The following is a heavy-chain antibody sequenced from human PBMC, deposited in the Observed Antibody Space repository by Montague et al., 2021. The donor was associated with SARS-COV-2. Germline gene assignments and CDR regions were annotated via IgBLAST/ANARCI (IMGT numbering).Heavy chain of an antibody. Sequence: SETLSLTCAVYGGPFSGYYWSWIRQPPGKGLEWIGEINHSGSTNYNPSLKSRVTISVDTSKNQFSLKLSSVTAADTAVYYCARVRYYGSGTSLGMDVWGQGTTVTASS. CDR2: INHSGST. V-gene: IGHV4-34*01. J-gene: IGHJ6*02. CDR1: GGPFSGYY. D-gene: IGHD3-10*01. CDR3: ARVRYYGSGTSLGMDV.